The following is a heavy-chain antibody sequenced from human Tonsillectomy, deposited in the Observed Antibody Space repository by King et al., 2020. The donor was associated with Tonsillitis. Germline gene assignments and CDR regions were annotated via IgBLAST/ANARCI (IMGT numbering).Heavy chain of an antibody. CDR3: ARQNRRSGGDLDY. CDR2: ITNSGTSM. V-gene: IGHV3-11*01. CDR1: GFMFSDYY. Sequence: VQLVESGVGLVKPGGSLRLSCAASGFMFSDYYMSWIRQAPGKGLDWVSYITNSGTSMYYEDSVKGRLTISRDNGKNSLFLQMNSLRPEDTAVYYCARQNRRSGGDLDYWGQGTLVTVSS. J-gene: IGHJ4*02. D-gene: IGHD2-21*02.